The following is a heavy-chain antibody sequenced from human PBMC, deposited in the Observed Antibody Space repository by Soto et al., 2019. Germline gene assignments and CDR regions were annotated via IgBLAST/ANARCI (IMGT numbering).Heavy chain of an antibody. D-gene: IGHD6-13*01. V-gene: IGHV1-69*01. J-gene: IGHJ3*01. Sequence: QVQLVQSGPALKKPGSSVKVSCKAPGDTFNSYGISWVRQAPGHGLVWMGGIGPMFGTTNLALKFEDRVTITADELTTTVYMEIRGLTSEDTAVYYCARDLADVHLWDAFDVWGHGTRVTVSS. CDR1: GDTFNSYG. CDR3: ARDLADVHLWDAFDV. CDR2: IGPMFGTT.